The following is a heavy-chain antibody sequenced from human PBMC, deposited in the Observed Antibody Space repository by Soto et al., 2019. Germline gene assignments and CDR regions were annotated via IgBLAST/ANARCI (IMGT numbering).Heavy chain of an antibody. CDR1: GYTFTSYD. CDR3: ARGFSPAVRGGYDY. CDR2: MNPNNTNT. V-gene: IGHV1-8*01. J-gene: IGHJ4*02. Sequence: QVQLVQSGAEVKKPGASVKVSCQASGYTFTSYDINWVRQATGQGLEWMGWMNPNNTNTGYAQKFQGRLTMTRNTAMATTYMELSSLTSEDTAVYYCARGFSPAVRGGYDYWGQGTLVTVSS. D-gene: IGHD3-10*01.